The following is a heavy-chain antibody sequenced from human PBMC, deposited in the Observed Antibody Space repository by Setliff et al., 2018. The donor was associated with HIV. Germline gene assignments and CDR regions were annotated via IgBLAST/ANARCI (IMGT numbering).Heavy chain of an antibody. Sequence: VKVSCKASGYTFTSYGISWVRQAPGQGLEWMGWISAYNGNTNYAQKLQGRVTMTTDTSTSTAYMELRSLRSDDTAVYYCARANVIAAAGPFDYWGQGTLVTVSS. J-gene: IGHJ4*02. D-gene: IGHD6-13*01. V-gene: IGHV1-18*01. CDR2: ISAYNGNT. CDR3: ARANVIAAAGPFDY. CDR1: GYTFTSYG.